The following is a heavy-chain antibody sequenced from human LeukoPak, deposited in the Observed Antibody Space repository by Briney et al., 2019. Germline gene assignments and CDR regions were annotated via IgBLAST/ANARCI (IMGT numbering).Heavy chain of an antibody. V-gene: IGHV1-8*01. CDR1: GYTFTSYD. CDR3: ARDGDCSGGSCYSGGYY. Sequence: ASVKVSCKASGYTFTSYDINWVRQATGQGLEWMGWMNPNSGNTGYAQKFQGRVTMTRNTSISTAYMELSSLRSEDTAVYYCARDGDCSGGSCYSGGYYWGQGTLVTVSS. CDR2: MNPNSGNT. J-gene: IGHJ4*02. D-gene: IGHD2-15*01.